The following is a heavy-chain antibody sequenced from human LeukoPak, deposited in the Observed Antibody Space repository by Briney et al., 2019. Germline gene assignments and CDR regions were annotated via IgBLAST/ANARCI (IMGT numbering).Heavy chain of an antibody. Sequence: SAKVSCKASGGTFSSYAISWVRQAPGQGLEWMGGIIPIFGTANYAQKFQGRVTITADESTSTAYMELSSLRSEDTAVYYCATVSVSRIGVVVPAAITDYYYYMDVWGKGTTVTVSS. J-gene: IGHJ6*03. D-gene: IGHD2-2*02. V-gene: IGHV1-69*13. CDR1: GGTFSSYA. CDR2: IIPIFGTA. CDR3: ATVSVSRIGVVVPAAITDYYYYMDV.